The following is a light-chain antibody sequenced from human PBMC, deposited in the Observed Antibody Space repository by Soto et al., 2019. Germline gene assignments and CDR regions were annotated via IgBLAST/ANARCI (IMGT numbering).Light chain of an antibody. CDR1: QNVNNK. CDR2: DAS. V-gene: IGKV3-15*01. J-gene: IGKJ3*01. CDR3: LQYNNWPPFT. Sequence: EMVMTQSPATLSVSPGEGATLSCRASQNVNNKLAWYQQKPGQPPRLLIYDASTRATGIPARFSGSGSGTEFTLTINSLQSEDFAVYYCLQYNNWPPFTFGPGTKVDIK.